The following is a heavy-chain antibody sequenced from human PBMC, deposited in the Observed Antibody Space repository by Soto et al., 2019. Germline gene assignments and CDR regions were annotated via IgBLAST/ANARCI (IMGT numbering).Heavy chain of an antibody. CDR2: IKQDGSEK. CDR1: GFTFSSYW. CDR3: ARAGHYDTSSYWAEDY. J-gene: IGHJ4*02. V-gene: IGHV3-7*03. D-gene: IGHD3-22*01. Sequence: GGSLRLSCAASGFTFSSYWMTWVRQAPGKGLEWVANIKQDGSEKYYVDSVKGRFTVSRDNAKNSLYLQMNSLRAEDTAVYYCARAGHYDTSSYWAEDYWGQGTLVTVSS.